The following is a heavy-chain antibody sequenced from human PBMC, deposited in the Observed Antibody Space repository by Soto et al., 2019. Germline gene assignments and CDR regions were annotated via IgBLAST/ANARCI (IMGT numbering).Heavy chain of an antibody. CDR2: NNHSGST. CDR3: ARGPGTFVAGTNAKYNLFDP. V-gene: IGHV4-34*01. CDR1: GESFSGYY. Sequence: QVQLQQWGAGLLKPSETLCLTFAVYGESFSGYYWSWIRQPPGKGLEWIGENNHSGSTNYNPSLKSRVTISVDTSKNQFSLKLSSVTAADTAVYYCARGPGTFVAGTNAKYNLFDPCGQGTLVTVSS. D-gene: IGHD6-19*01. J-gene: IGHJ5*02.